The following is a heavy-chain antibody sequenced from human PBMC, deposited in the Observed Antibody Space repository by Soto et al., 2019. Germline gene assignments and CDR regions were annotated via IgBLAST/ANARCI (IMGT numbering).Heavy chain of an antibody. CDR2: ISSSSSYI. D-gene: IGHD5-18*01. CDR3: ARDQLGCSYGYGSRY. Sequence: GGSLRLSCAASGFTLSRYSMNWVRQAPGKGLEWVSSISSSSSYIYYADSVKGRFTISRDNAKNSLYLQMNSLRAEDTAVYYCARDQLGCSYGYGSRYWGPAPLVSVS. CDR1: GFTLSRYS. J-gene: IGHJ4*02. V-gene: IGHV3-21*01.